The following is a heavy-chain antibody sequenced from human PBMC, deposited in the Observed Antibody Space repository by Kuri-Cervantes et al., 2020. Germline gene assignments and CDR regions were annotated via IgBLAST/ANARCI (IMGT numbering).Heavy chain of an antibody. CDR3: ARGPVLRFLEWLSSYYMDV. CDR2: IKQDGSEK. D-gene: IGHD3-3*01. Sequence: GGSLRLSCAASGFTFSSYWMSWVRQAPGKGLEWVANIKQDGSEKYYVDSVKGRFTISRDNAKNSLYLQMNSLRAEDTAVYYCARGPVLRFLEWLSSYYMDVWGKGTTVTVSS. J-gene: IGHJ6*03. V-gene: IGHV3-7*01. CDR1: GFTFSSYW.